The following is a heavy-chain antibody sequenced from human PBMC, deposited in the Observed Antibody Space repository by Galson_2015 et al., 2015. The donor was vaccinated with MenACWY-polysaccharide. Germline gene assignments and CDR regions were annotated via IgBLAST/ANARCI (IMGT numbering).Heavy chain of an antibody. CDR2: VSSINTSI. D-gene: IGHD5-18*01. Sequence: SLRLSCAASGFTLSDYDMIWVRQAPGKGLELVSTVSSINTSIYDSDSVKGRFTIFRDNAKSSLYLQMNSLRVEDTAVYYCARDQKPYSYGFFDYWGQGTLVTVSS. CDR3: ARDQKPYSYGFFDY. CDR1: GFTLSDYD. J-gene: IGHJ4*02. V-gene: IGHV3-21*06.